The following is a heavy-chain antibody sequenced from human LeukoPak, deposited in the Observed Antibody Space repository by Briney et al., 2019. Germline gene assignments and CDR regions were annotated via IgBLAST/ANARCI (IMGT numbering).Heavy chain of an antibody. J-gene: IGHJ5*02. CDR1: GLTFSSYW. D-gene: IGHD2-2*01. Sequence: PGGSLRLSCAASGLTFSSYWMSWVRQAPGKGLEWVANIKQDGSEKYYVDSVKGRFTISRDNAKNSLYLQMNSLRAENTAVYYCARVSGMWVPAASQSAFDPWGQGTLVTVSS. CDR3: ARVSGMWVPAASQSAFDP. V-gene: IGHV3-7*04. CDR2: IKQDGSEK.